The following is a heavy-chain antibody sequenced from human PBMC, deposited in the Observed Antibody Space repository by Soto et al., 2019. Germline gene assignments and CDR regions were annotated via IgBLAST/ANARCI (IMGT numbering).Heavy chain of an antibody. J-gene: IGHJ3*02. D-gene: IGHD3-3*01. CDR2: IYYSGST. CDR1: GGSISSYY. Sequence: SETLSLTCTVSGGSISSYYWSWIRQPPGKGLEWIGYIYYSGSTNYNPSLKSRVTISVDTSKNQFPLKLSSVTAADTAVYYCASSGLDDFWSGYYIPYAFDIWGQGTMVTVSS. CDR3: ASSGLDDFWSGYYIPYAFDI. V-gene: IGHV4-59*08.